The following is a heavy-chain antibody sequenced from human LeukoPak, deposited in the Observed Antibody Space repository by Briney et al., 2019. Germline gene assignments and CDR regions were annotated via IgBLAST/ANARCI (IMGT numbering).Heavy chain of an antibody. D-gene: IGHD6-19*01. Sequence: SETLSLTCAVYGGSFSGYYWSWIRQPPGKGLEWIGEINHSGSTNYNPSLESRVTISVDTSKNQFSLKLSSVTAADTAVYYCARVAIAVAADDAFDIWGQGTMVTVSS. CDR3: ARVAIAVAADDAFDI. J-gene: IGHJ3*02. CDR1: GGSFSGYY. V-gene: IGHV4-34*01. CDR2: INHSGST.